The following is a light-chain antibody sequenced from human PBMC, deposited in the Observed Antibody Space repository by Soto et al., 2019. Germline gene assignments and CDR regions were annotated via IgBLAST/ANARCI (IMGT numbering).Light chain of an antibody. V-gene: IGLV1-40*01. Sequence: QSVLTQPPSVSGAPGQRVTISCTGSSSNIGAGYSVHWYQQVPGPAPKLLIYGDSNRPSGVPDRFSGSKSGTSASLAITGLQAEDEADYYCQSYDSSLSGWLFGGGTQLTVL. CDR3: QSYDSSLSGWL. J-gene: IGLJ3*02. CDR1: SSNIGAGYS. CDR2: GDS.